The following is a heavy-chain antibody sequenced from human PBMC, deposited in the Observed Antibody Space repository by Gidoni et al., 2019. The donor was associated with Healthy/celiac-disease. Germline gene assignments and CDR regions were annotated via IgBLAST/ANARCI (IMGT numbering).Heavy chain of an antibody. CDR2: TNPNSGGT. D-gene: IGHD2-8*02. Sequence: QVQLVQSGAEVKQPGASLKVPCKASGYTFPGYYKQWVRQDPGQGLEWMGWTNPNSGGTNYAQKFQGRVTMTRDTSISTAYMELSRLRSDDTAVYYCARDPGPRSYYYYGMDVWGQGTTVTVSS. CDR3: ARDPGPRSYYYYGMDV. CDR1: GYTFPGYY. J-gene: IGHJ6*02. V-gene: IGHV1-2*02.